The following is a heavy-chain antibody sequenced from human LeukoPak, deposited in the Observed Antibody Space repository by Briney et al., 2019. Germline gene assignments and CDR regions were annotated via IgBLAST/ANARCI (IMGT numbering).Heavy chain of an antibody. Sequence: SQTLSLTCAISGDSVSSNSAAWNWIRQSPSRGLEGLGRTYYRSKWYNDYAVSVKSRITINPDTSKNQFSLQLNSVTPEDTAVYYCAREPFRVVVTAIWYYFDYWGQGTLVTVSS. CDR1: GDSVSSNSAA. V-gene: IGHV6-1*01. J-gene: IGHJ4*02. CDR2: TYYRSKWYN. CDR3: AREPFRVVVTAIWYYFDY. D-gene: IGHD2-21*02.